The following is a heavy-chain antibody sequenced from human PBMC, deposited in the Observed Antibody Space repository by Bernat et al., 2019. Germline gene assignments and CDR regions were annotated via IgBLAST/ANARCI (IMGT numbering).Heavy chain of an antibody. CDR2: IIPIFGTA. J-gene: IGHJ3*02. CDR3: ARQEIAVAASDAFDI. V-gene: IGHV1-69*01. CDR1: GGTFSSYA. D-gene: IGHD6-19*01. Sequence: QVQLVQSGAEVKKPGSAVKVSCKASGGTFSSYAISWVRQAPGQGLEWMGGIIPIFGTANYAQKFQGRVPITADESTSTAYMELSTLSSEDTAVYYCARQEIAVAASDAFDIWGQGTMVTVSS.